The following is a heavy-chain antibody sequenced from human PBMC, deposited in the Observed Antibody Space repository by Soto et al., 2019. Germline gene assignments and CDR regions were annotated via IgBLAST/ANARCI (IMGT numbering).Heavy chain of an antibody. CDR1: GGXFSGYY. Sequence: SETLSLTCAVYGGXFSGYYWSWIRQPPGKGLEWIGEINHSGSTNYNPSLKSRVTISVDTSKNQFSLKLSSVTAADTAVYYCARNGYGSGSYYPNFDYWGQGTLVTVSS. CDR3: ARNGYGSGSYYPNFDY. V-gene: IGHV4-34*01. CDR2: INHSGST. D-gene: IGHD3-10*01. J-gene: IGHJ4*02.